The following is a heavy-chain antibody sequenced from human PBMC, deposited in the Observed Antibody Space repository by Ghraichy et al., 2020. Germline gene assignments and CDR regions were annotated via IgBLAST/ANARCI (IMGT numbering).Heavy chain of an antibody. J-gene: IGHJ4*02. D-gene: IGHD3-16*01. Sequence: SETLSLTCTVSGGSISSSSYYWGWIRQPPGKGREWIGSIYYSGSTYYNPSLKSRVTISVDTSKNQFSLKLSSVTAADTAVYYCARDGEIWATFDYWGQGTLVTVSS. V-gene: IGHV4-39*07. CDR2: IYYSGST. CDR1: GGSISSSSYY. CDR3: ARDGEIWATFDY.